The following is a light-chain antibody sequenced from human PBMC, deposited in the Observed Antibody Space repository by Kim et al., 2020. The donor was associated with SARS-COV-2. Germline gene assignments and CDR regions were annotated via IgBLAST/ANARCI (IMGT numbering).Light chain of an antibody. CDR3: NSRDSSGNHPV. J-gene: IGLJ3*02. CDR1: SLRSYY. V-gene: IGLV3-19*01. Sequence: SSELTRDPAVSVALGQTVRITCQGDSLRSYYASWYQQKPGQAPVLVIYGKNNRPSGIPDRFSGSSSGNTASLTITGAQAEDEADYYCNSRDSSGNHPVFGGGTQLTVL. CDR2: GKN.